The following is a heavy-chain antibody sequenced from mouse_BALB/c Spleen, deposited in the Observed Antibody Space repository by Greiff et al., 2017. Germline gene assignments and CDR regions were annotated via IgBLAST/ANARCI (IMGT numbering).Heavy chain of an antibody. J-gene: IGHJ4*01. CDR3: TRRVYYGYDYAMDY. CDR1: GYTFTDYE. D-gene: IGHD1-2*01. Sequence: VQLQQSGAELVRPGASVTLSCKASGYTFTDYEMHWVKQTPVHGLEWIGAIDPETGGTAYNQKFKGKATLTADKSSSTAYMELRSLTSEDSAVYYCTRRVYYGYDYAMDYWGQGTSVTVSS. V-gene: IGHV1-15*01. CDR2: IDPETGGT.